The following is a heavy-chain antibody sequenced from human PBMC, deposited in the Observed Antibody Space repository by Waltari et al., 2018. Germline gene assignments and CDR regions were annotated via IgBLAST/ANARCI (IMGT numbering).Heavy chain of an antibody. Sequence: EVQLVESGGGLVQPGGSLRLSCAASGFTFSNSWMSWVRQAPGKGREWVANIKQDGSDKYYVDSVKGRFTISRDNAKSSLYLQMNSLRAEDTAIYYCTRKKYYYDTSELGWFDPWGQGTLVTVSS. D-gene: IGHD3-22*01. V-gene: IGHV3-7*03. CDR2: IKQDGSDK. J-gene: IGHJ5*02. CDR3: TRKKYYYDTSELGWFDP. CDR1: GFTFSNSW.